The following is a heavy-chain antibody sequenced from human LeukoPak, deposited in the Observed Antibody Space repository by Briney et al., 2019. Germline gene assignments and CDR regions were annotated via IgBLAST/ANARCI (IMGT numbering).Heavy chain of an antibody. Sequence: GGSLRLSCAASGFTFSSYAMSWVRQAPGKGLEWVSTISGSGGTTYYAEFVKGRFTISRDNSKNTLYLQMNSLRAEDTAVYYCAKVSGLGAYYFDYWGQGTLVTVSS. V-gene: IGHV3-23*01. CDR1: GFTFSSYA. CDR3: AKVSGLGAYYFDY. D-gene: IGHD3-10*01. J-gene: IGHJ4*02. CDR2: ISGSGGTT.